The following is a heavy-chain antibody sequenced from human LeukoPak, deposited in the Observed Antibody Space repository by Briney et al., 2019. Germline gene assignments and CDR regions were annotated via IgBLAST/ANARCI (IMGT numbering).Heavy chain of an antibody. CDR3: ARDRQYPMISDAFDI. Sequence: ASVKVSCKASGYTFTSYYMHWVRQAPGQGLEWMGIINPSGGSTTYAQKFQGRVTMTRGTSTSTVYMELSSLRSEDTAVYYCARDRQYPMISDAFDIWGQGTMVTVSS. D-gene: IGHD3-22*01. CDR1: GYTFTSYY. CDR2: INPSGGST. J-gene: IGHJ3*02. V-gene: IGHV1-46*01.